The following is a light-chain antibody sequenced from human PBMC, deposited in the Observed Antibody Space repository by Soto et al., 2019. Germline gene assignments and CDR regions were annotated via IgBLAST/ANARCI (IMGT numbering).Light chain of an antibody. V-gene: IGKV3-11*01. J-gene: IGKJ4*01. CDR2: HAF. CDR1: QSVSTF. Sequence: EIVLTQFPATLSFSPGESATLSCRASQSVSTFLAWYQQKPGQAPRRVVYHAFKRATGIPARFSGSGSGTDFTLTISSLEPEDFAVYYCQQRSSWRVTFGGGTKVEIK. CDR3: QQRSSWRVT.